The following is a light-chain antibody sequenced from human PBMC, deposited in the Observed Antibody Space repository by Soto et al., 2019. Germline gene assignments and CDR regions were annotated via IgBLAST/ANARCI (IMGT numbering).Light chain of an antibody. CDR2: YDT. CDR1: DIGTKN. J-gene: IGLJ1*01. CDR3: QGGDSTRELCF. V-gene: IGLV3-21*04. Sequence: SYELTQPPSVSVAPGQTARITCGGNDIGTKNVHWYQQKPGPAPLLVIYYDTDRPSGIPERFSGSNSRNTATLTISRVEAGEEADNDGQGGDSTRELCFFGIGPRVTAL.